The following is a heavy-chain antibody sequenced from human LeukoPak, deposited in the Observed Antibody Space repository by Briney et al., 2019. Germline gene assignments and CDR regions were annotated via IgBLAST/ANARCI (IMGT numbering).Heavy chain of an antibody. J-gene: IGHJ3*02. CDR1: GYSFTSYW. V-gene: IGHV5-10-1*01. D-gene: IGHD2-21*02. CDR3: ARQGRIVVVTTTHDAFDI. CDR2: VDPSDSYA. Sequence: GESLRISFRGSGYSFTSYWISWVRQMPGKGLEWMGTVDPSDSYANYSPSFPGHVTISADKSINTAYLQWSSLKASDTAMYYCARQGRIVVVTTTHDAFDIWGQGTMVTVSS.